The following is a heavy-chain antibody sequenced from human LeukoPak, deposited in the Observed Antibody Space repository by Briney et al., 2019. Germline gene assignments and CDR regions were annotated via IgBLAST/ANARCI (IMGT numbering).Heavy chain of an antibody. D-gene: IGHD4-17*01. V-gene: IGHV4-59*11. CDR1: DDSLTSHY. CDR2: ISYIGRT. Sequence: SETLSLTCAVSDDSLTSHYWTWIRQPPGKGLEWIGYISYIGRTNYNPSLKSRVTISIDTSKNQFSLKLTSVTAADTAVYYCERDLVTVTKGFDIWGQGTMVSVSS. CDR3: ERDLVTVTKGFDI. J-gene: IGHJ3*02.